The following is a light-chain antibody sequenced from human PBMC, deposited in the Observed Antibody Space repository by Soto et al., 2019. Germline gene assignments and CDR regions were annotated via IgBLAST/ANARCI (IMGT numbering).Light chain of an antibody. Sequence: EVVMTQSPATLSVSPGETATLSCRASQSVSTNLAWYQQKPSQAPRLLIYAASTRASGIPDRFSGSGSATEFTLTISSLQSEDFAVYYCEQYKNWPQTFGQGTKVEIK. V-gene: IGKV3-15*01. CDR1: QSVSTN. J-gene: IGKJ1*01. CDR3: EQYKNWPQT. CDR2: AAS.